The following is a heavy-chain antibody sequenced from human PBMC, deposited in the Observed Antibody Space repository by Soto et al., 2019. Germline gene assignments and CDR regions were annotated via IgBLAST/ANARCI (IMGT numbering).Heavy chain of an antibody. J-gene: IGHJ4*02. CDR3: AQSTAMTPRPSLY. CDR1: GFSFSTYG. Sequence: SGGSLRLSCVASGFSFSTYGVSWVRQAPGEGLEWVSGFSGSVGKTYYADSVNGRINLSRDNSEHTVYLQMNSLRVEDTAIYYIAQSTAMTPRPSLYWGRG. CDR2: FSGSVGKT. V-gene: IGHV3-23*01. D-gene: IGHD4-17*01.